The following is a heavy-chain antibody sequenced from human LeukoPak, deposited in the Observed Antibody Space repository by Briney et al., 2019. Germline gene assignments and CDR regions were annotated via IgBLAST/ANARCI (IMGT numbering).Heavy chain of an antibody. Sequence: SETLSLTCAVYGGSFSGYYWSWIRQPPGKGLEWIGEINHSGSTNYNPSLKSRVTISVDTSKNQFSLKLSSVTAADTAVYYCARGQRYYYYMDVWGKGSTVTVSS. CDR2: INHSGST. CDR1: GGSFSGYY. J-gene: IGHJ6*03. CDR3: ARGQRYYYYMDV. V-gene: IGHV4-34*01.